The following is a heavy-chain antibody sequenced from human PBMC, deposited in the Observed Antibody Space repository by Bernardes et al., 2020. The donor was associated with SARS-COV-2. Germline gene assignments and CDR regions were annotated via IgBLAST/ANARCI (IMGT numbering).Heavy chain of an antibody. CDR3: AKVAEYSDTWYGDGGFFDS. J-gene: IGHJ4*02. CDR1: GFTFDDYA. CDR2: ISWNSGSI. D-gene: IGHD5-12*01. V-gene: IGHV3-9*01. Sequence: GGSLRLSCAASGFTFDDYAMHWVRQAPGKGLDWVSGISWNSGSIGYADSVKGRFTISRDNAKNTLYLQMNSLGPEDTAFYYCAKVAEYSDTWYGDGGFFDSWGQGTLVTVSS.